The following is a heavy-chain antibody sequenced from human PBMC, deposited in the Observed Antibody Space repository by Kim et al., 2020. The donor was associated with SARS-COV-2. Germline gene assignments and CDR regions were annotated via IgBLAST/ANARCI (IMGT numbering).Heavy chain of an antibody. CDR3: ARDKGSVPDYYDSSGYYLPDAFDI. D-gene: IGHD3-22*01. J-gene: IGHJ3*02. Sequence: ASVKVSCKASGYTFTSYYMHWVRQAPGQGLEWMGIINPSGGSTSYAQKFQGRVTMTRDTSTSTVYMELSSLRSEDTAVYYCARDKGSVPDYYDSSGYYLPDAFDIWGQGTMVTVSS. CDR2: INPSGGST. V-gene: IGHV1-46*01. CDR1: GYTFTSYY.